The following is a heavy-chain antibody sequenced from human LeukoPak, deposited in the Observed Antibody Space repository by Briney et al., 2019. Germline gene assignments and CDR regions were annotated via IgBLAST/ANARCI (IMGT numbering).Heavy chain of an antibody. CDR1: GFTFSSYG. J-gene: IGHJ6*03. CDR2: ISGSGGST. V-gene: IGHV3-23*01. Sequence: GGSLRLSCAASGFTFSSYGMNWVRQAPGKGLEWVSAISGSGGSTYYADSVKGRFTISRDNSKNTLYLQMNSLRAEDTAVYYCASRSGYYYYYMDVWGKGTTVTISS. CDR3: ASRSGYYYYYMDV.